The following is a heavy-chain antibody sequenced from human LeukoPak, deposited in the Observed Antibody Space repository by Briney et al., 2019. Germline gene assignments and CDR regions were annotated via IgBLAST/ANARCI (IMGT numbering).Heavy chain of an antibody. Sequence: GGSLRLSCAASGFTFSNYWMTWVRQPPGKGLEWVANIKQDGGQTFYADSVKGRLSISRDNAKNSVYLQMNNLRAEDTAVYYCARWDIVFNWFDPWGQGTLVTVSS. CDR2: IKQDGGQT. CDR1: GFTFSNYW. V-gene: IGHV3-7*01. J-gene: IGHJ5*02. D-gene: IGHD2-15*01. CDR3: ARWDIVFNWFDP.